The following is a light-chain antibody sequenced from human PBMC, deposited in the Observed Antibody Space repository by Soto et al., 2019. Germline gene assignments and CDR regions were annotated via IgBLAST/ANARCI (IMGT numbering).Light chain of an antibody. CDR2: EVS. CDR1: SSDVGDYDY. Sequence: QSALTQPASVSGSPGQSITISCTGTSSDVGDYDYVSWYQQYAGKAPEMMIYEVSNRPSGVSNRFSGSKSGNTASLTISGLQAEDEADYYCSSYRSSNTLLFGGGTQLTVL. V-gene: IGLV2-14*01. CDR3: SSYRSSNTLL. J-gene: IGLJ2*01.